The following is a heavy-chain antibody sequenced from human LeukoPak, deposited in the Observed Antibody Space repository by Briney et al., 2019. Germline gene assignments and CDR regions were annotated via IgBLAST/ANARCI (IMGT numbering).Heavy chain of an antibody. CDR1: GFTFSSYS. Sequence: KPGGSLRLSCAASGFTFSSYSMNWVRQAPGKGLEWVSSISSSSSYIYYADSVKGRFTISRDNAKNSLYLQMNSLSAEDTAVYYCARREEYCSSTSCYGDYYYGMDVWGQGTTVAVSS. CDR3: ARREEYCSSTSCYGDYYYGMDV. D-gene: IGHD2-2*01. CDR2: ISSSSSYI. J-gene: IGHJ6*02. V-gene: IGHV3-21*01.